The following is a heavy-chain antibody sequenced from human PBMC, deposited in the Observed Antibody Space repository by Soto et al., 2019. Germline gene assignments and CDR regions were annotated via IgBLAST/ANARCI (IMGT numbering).Heavy chain of an antibody. CDR3: ARVVRTTAIDY. CDR1: GFTFSSYW. Sequence: EVQLVESGGGLVQPGGSLRLSCAASGFTFSSYWMHWVRQAPGKGLVWVSRINSDGSGTSYADSVKGRFTISRDNAKNKLYLQMNSLRAEDTAVYYCARVVRTTAIDYWGQGTLVTVSS. CDR2: INSDGSGT. D-gene: IGHD4-17*01. V-gene: IGHV3-74*01. J-gene: IGHJ4*02.